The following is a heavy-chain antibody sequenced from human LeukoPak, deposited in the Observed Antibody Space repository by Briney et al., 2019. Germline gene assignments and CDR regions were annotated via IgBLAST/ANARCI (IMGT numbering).Heavy chain of an antibody. CDR2: IYYSGST. V-gene: IGHV4-59*01. CDR1: GGSISSYY. Sequence: SETLSHTCTVSGGSISSYYWSWIRQPPGKGLEWIGYIYYSGSTNYNPSLKSRVTMSANTSKNQFSLKLSSVTAADTAVYYCGRTEYYFDYWGQGTLVTVSS. J-gene: IGHJ4*02. CDR3: GRTEYYFDY. D-gene: IGHD3-10*01.